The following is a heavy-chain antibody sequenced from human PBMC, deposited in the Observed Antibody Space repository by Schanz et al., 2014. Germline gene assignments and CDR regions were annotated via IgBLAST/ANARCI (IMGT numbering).Heavy chain of an antibody. V-gene: IGHV3-33*01. D-gene: IGHD2-21*01. CDR2: VCYDGSKK. CDR3: ARDPLPYSSYSYYTMDV. CDR1: GFTFSSYG. J-gene: IGHJ6*02. Sequence: LVESGGGVVQPGRSLRLSCAASGFTFSSYGMHWVRQVPGKGLEWVAVVCYDGSKKYYADSVKGRFTTSRDNSKSTLFLQMNSLRPDDTAVYYCARDPLPYSSYSYYTMDVWGQGTTVTISS.